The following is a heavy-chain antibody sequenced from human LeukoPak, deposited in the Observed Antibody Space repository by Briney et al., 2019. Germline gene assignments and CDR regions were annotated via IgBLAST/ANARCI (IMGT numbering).Heavy chain of an antibody. CDR1: GFTFSDYY. V-gene: IGHV3-11*01. Sequence: PGGSLRLSCAASGFTFSDYYMSWIRQAPGKGLEWVSYISSSGSTIYYADSVKGRFTISRDNAKNSLYLRMNSLRAEDTAVYYCARWEDSSGYYFSDYWGQGTLVTVSS. J-gene: IGHJ4*02. D-gene: IGHD3-22*01. CDR3: ARWEDSSGYYFSDY. CDR2: ISSSGSTI.